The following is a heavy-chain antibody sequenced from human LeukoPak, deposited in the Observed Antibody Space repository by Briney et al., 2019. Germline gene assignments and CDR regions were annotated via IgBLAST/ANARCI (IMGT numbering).Heavy chain of an antibody. Sequence: GGSLRLSCAASGFTFSSYAMSWVRQTPGKGLEWVSAISGSGGSTYYADSVKGRFTISRDNSKNTLYLQMNSLRAEDTAVYYCAKDPTNIAVAGTSDYWGQGTLVTVSS. J-gene: IGHJ4*02. CDR3: AKDPTNIAVAGTSDY. CDR1: GFTFSSYA. CDR2: ISGSGGST. D-gene: IGHD6-19*01. V-gene: IGHV3-23*01.